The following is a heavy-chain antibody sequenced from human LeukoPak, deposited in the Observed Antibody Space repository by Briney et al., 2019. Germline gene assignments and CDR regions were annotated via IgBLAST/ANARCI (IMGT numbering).Heavy chain of an antibody. CDR2: ISSSGTYI. CDR1: GFTFSDYS. D-gene: IGHD3-9*01. J-gene: IGHJ4*02. Sequence: GGSLRHPCAASGFTFSDYSMNWIRQAPGKGLEWVSYISSSGTYIYYADSVKGRFTISRDNAKSSLYLQMYSLRAEDTAVYYCARGQYYDILTGFSYWSQGTLVPVSS. V-gene: IGHV3-11*01. CDR3: ARGQYYDILTGFSY.